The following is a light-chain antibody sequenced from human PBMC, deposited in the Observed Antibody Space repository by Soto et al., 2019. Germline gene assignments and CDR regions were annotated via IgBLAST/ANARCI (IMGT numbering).Light chain of an antibody. CDR1: QSVSSS. J-gene: IGKJ1*01. CDR2: DAS. V-gene: IGKV3-11*01. Sequence: EIVLTQSPATLYLSPGERAPLSCRASQSVSSSLAWYQQKPGQAPRLLIYDASGRATGIPARFSGSGSGTDFTLTISSLEPEDFAVYYCQQRSNWPPTFGQGTKVEIK. CDR3: QQRSNWPPT.